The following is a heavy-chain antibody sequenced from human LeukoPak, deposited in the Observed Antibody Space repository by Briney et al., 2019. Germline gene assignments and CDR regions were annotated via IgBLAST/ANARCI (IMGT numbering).Heavy chain of an antibody. J-gene: IGHJ4*02. V-gene: IGHV4-61*08. CDR2: IYYSGST. D-gene: IGHD3-22*01. Sequence: SQTLSLTCTVSGGSISSGDYYWSWIRQPPGKGLEWIGYIYYSGSTNYNPSLKSRVTTSVDTSKNQFSLKLSSVTAADTAVYYCARERLGYYDRSGLDYWGQGTLVTVSS. CDR1: GGSISSGDYY. CDR3: ARERLGYYDRSGLDY.